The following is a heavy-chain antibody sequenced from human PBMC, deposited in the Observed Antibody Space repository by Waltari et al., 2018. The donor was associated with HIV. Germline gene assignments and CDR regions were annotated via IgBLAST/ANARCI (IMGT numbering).Heavy chain of an antibody. V-gene: IGHV3-74*01. CDR2: IDQDGSRI. Sequence: AASGCSFRTYWMHWVRQVPGKGPVWVSRIDQDGSRISYADSEKGRFTISRDNARNILYLQMNSLRVEDTAVYYCARMTSPYFIDYWGLGTLVTVSS. D-gene: IGHD2-21*02. CDR3: ARMTSPYFIDY. CDR1: GCSFRTYW. J-gene: IGHJ4*02.